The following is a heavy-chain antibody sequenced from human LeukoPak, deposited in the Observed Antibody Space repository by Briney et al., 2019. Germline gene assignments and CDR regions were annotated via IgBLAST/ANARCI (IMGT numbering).Heavy chain of an antibody. J-gene: IGHJ4*02. D-gene: IGHD1-1*01. CDR2: IIPILGIV. CDR3: ASSEAVRNWNDDFDY. CDR1: GGTFSSYA. V-gene: IGHV1-69*04. Sequence: ASVKVSCKASGGTFSSYAISWVRQAPGQGLEWMGRIIPILGIVNYAQKFQGRVTITADESTSTAYMELSSLRSEGTAVYYCASSEAVRNWNDDFDYWGQGSLVTVSS.